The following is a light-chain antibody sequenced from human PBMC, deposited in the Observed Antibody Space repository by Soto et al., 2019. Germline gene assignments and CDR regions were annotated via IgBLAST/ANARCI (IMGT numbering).Light chain of an antibody. CDR1: QSVSSN. CDR2: GAS. J-gene: IGKJ1*01. Sequence: EILMTQSPATLSVSPVERATLSCRASQSVSSNVAWYQQKPGQAPRLLIYGASNRATGIPARFSGSGSGTDFTLTISSLQPEDFATYYCQQSYSSPPTFGQGTKVDI. V-gene: IGKV3-15*01. CDR3: QQSYSSPPT.